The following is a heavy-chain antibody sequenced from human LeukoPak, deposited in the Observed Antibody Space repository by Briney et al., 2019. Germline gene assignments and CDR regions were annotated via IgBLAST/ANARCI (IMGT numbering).Heavy chain of an antibody. CDR3: AREVTGYFDY. CDR1: GFPFTTFA. V-gene: IGHV3-30*14. D-gene: IGHD7-27*01. Sequence: GRSLRLSCAASGFPFTTFALHWVRQAPGKGLEWVAVISSDGSNEYYADSVKGRFTISRDNSKNTLFLQMNSLRAEDTAVYYCAREVTGYFDYWGQGTLVTVSS. J-gene: IGHJ4*02. CDR2: ISSDGSNE.